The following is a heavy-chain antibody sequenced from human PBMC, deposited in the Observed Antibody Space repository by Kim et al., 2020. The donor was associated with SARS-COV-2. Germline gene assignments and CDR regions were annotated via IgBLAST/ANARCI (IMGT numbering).Heavy chain of an antibody. Sequence: SETLSLTCVVSGGSFSSFYWSWIRQSPGKGLQWIGEIKHRGDTRYNPSLKNPVAISVDTSKRQISLNVSSVTAADSAVYYCARFKGYYDSRGYHYFDSWGQGTLVVVSS. CDR2: IKHRGDT. CDR3: ARFKGYYDSRGYHYFDS. V-gene: IGHV4-34*01. CDR1: GGSFSSFY. D-gene: IGHD3-22*01. J-gene: IGHJ4*02.